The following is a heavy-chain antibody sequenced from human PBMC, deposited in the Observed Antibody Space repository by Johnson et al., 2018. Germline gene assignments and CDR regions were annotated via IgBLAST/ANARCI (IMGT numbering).Heavy chain of an antibody. V-gene: IGHV1-69*01. CDR2: IIPIFGTA. CDR3: ARATYYYDSSGEAEYFQH. D-gene: IGHD3-22*01. CDR1: GGTFSSYA. Sequence: QVQLVESGAEVKKPGSSVKVSCKASGGTFSSYAISWVRQAPGQGLEWMGGIIPIFGTANYAQKFQGRVTITADESTSTAYMELSSLRSEDTAVYYCARATYYYDSSGEAEYFQHWGQGTLVTVSS. J-gene: IGHJ1*01.